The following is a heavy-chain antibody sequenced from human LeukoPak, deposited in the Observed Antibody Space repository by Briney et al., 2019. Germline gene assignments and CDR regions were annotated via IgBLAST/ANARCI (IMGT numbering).Heavy chain of an antibody. D-gene: IGHD4-17*01. Sequence: ASVKVSCQASGYTFTGYYMHWVRQAPGQGPEWMGRINPNSGGTNSAQKFQGRDTMTRDTSISTAYMELTRLRSDDTAVYYCARGDTVTTGPFDYWGQGTLVTVSS. CDR3: ARGDTVTTGPFDY. V-gene: IGHV1-2*06. CDR2: INPNSGGT. J-gene: IGHJ4*02. CDR1: GYTFTGYY.